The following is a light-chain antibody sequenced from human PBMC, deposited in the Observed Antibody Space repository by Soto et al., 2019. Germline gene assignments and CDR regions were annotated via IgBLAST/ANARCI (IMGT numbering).Light chain of an antibody. CDR3: QQANSFPLA. V-gene: IGKV1-12*01. CDR2: AAS. J-gene: IGKJ4*01. CDR1: QGNRSL. Sequence: QVTPAPIFVSGFVRGRIPIHCPARQGNRSLLAWYQQKPGKAPNLLIYAASSLQSGVPSRFSGGGSGTDFTLTISSLQPEDSATYYCQQANSFPLAFGGGTKVEIK.